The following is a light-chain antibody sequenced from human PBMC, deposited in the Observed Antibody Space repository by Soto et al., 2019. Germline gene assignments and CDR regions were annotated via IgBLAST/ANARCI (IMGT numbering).Light chain of an antibody. CDR2: DVS. CDR3: CSYEGSYTFV. Sequence: QSALTQPRSVSGSPGQSVTISCTGTSSDVGVYNYVSWYQQYPGKAPKIMIYDVSKRPSGVPDRFSGSKSDNTASLTISGLQAEDEADYYCCSYEGSYTFVLGIGTKV. CDR1: SSDVGVYNY. V-gene: IGLV2-11*01. J-gene: IGLJ1*01.